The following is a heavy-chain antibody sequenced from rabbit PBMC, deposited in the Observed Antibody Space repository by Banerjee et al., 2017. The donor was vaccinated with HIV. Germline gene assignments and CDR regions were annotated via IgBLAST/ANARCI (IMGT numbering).Heavy chain of an antibody. CDR1: GFSCRSNW. CDR2: IDTNDGDT. V-gene: IGHV1S45*01. D-gene: IGHD4-1*01. J-gene: IGHJ3*01. Sequence: QEQLEESGGGLVKPEGTLTLTCTVSGFSCRSNWICWVRQAPGKGLEWIACIDTNDGDTDYANWPKGRFTISKTSSTTVTLQMSSLTAADTATYFCARDLDGVIGWNFGWWGQGTLVTVS. CDR3: ARDLDGVIGWNFGW.